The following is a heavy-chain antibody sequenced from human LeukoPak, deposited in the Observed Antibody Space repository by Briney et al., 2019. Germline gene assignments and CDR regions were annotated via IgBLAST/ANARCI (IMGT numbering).Heavy chain of an antibody. CDR1: GYTFTSHG. CDR2: INPNSGGT. Sequence: ASVKVSCKASGYTFTSHGISWVRQAPGQGLEWMGWINPNSGGTNYAQKFQGRVTMTRDTSISTAYMELSRLRSDDTAVYYCARSEGNYDILTGYWWGRDYYYMDVWGKGTTVTVSS. J-gene: IGHJ6*03. D-gene: IGHD3-9*01. V-gene: IGHV1-2*02. CDR3: ARSEGNYDILTGYWWGRDYYYMDV.